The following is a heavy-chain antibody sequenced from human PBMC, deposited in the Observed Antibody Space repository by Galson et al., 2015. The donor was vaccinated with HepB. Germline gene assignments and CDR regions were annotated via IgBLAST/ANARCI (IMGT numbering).Heavy chain of an antibody. CDR3: ARQGRYCSSISCYSDWYFDI. CDR2: IYPGDSDT. J-gene: IGHJ2*01. CDR1: GYSFTSYW. Sequence: QSGAEVKKPGESLKISCKGSGYSFTSYWIGWVRQMPGKGLEWMGIIYPGDSDTRYSPSFQGQVTISADKSISTAYLQWSSLKASDTAMYYCARQGRYCSSISCYSDWYFDIWSRGTLVTVSS. V-gene: IGHV5-51*01. D-gene: IGHD2-2*01.